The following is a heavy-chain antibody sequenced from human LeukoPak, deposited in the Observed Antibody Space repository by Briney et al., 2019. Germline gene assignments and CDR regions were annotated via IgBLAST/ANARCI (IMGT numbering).Heavy chain of an antibody. CDR2: INSDGSST. CDR1: GFTFNSYW. J-gene: IGHJ4*02. CDR3: VSIPGD. D-gene: IGHD7-27*01. Sequence: GGSLRLLCAASGFTFNSYWMHWVRQAPGKGLVWVSRINSDGSSTRYADSVKGRFTISRDNAKNTLYLQMNTLRAEDTAVYYCVSIPGDWGQGILVTVSS. V-gene: IGHV3-74*01.